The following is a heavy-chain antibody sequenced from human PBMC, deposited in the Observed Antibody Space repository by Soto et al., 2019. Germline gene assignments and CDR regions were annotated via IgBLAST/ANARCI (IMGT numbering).Heavy chain of an antibody. V-gene: IGHV1-3*01. J-gene: IGHJ6*02. CDR2: INAGNGNT. D-gene: IGHD2-2*01. Sequence: ASVKVSCKASGYTLTSYAMHLVRQAPGQRLEWMGWINAGNGNTKYSQKFQGRVTITRDTSASTAYMELSSLRSEDTAVYYCARDQGGPYCSSTSCYAYYYYGMDVWGQGTTVTVSS. CDR1: GYTLTSYA. CDR3: ARDQGGPYCSSTSCYAYYYYGMDV.